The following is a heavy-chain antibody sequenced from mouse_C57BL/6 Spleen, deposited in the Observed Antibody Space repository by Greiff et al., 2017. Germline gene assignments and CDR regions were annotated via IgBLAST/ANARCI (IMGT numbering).Heavy chain of an antibody. Sequence: VKLQESGAELVKPGASVKISCKASGYAFSSYWMNWVKQRPGKGLEWIGQIYPGDGDTNYNGKLKGKATMTADKSSSTAYMQLSSLTSEDSAVYCCAGRTGDGGDYWGQGTTLTVSS. J-gene: IGHJ2*01. CDR1: GYAFSSYW. CDR2: IYPGDGDT. D-gene: IGHD4-1*01. V-gene: IGHV1-80*01. CDR3: AGRTGDGGDY.